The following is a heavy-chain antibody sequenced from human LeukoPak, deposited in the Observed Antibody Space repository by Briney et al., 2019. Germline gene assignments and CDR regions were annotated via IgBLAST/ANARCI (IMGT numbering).Heavy chain of an antibody. CDR2: IKQDGSEK. D-gene: IGHD5-18*01. CDR3: ARGPGRGGYQPYYFDY. V-gene: IGHV3-7*01. CDR1: GFTFSSYW. J-gene: IGHJ4*02. Sequence: PGGSLRLSCAASGFTFSSYWMSWVRQAPGKGLEWVANIKQDGSEKYYVDSVKGRFTISRDNAKNSLYLQMNSLRAEDTAVYYCARGPGRGGYQPYYFDYWGQGTLVTVSS.